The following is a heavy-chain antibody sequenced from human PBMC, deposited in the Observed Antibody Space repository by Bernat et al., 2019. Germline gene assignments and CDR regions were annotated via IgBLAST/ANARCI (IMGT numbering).Heavy chain of an antibody. Sequence: QVRLVESGGGVVQPGRSLRLSCAASGFILSNYGMHWVRQAPGKGLEWVAVISYDGSNKYYADSVKGRFTISRDNSKNTLYLQMDSLRAEDTAVYYCATLLLGSNDVLTGYSNNWFDPWGQGTLVTVSS. CDR2: ISYDGSNK. CDR3: ATLLLGSNDVLTGYSNNWFDP. CDR1: GFILSNYG. D-gene: IGHD3-9*01. J-gene: IGHJ5*02. V-gene: IGHV3-30*03.